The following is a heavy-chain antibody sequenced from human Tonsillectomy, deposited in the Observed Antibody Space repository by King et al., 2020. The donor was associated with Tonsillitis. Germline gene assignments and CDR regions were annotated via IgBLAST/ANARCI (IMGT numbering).Heavy chain of an antibody. V-gene: IGHV1-18*01. CDR3: ARDPPLLLYDSSGYYP. CDR1: GYTFTSYG. D-gene: IGHD3-22*01. CDR2: ISAYNGNT. J-gene: IGHJ5*02. Sequence: QLVQSGAEVKNPGASVKVSCKASGYTFTSYGISWVRQAPGQGLEWMGWISAYNGNTNYAQKLQGRVTMTTDTSTSTAYMELRSLRSDDTAVYYCARDPPLLLYDSSGYYPWGQGTLVTVSS.